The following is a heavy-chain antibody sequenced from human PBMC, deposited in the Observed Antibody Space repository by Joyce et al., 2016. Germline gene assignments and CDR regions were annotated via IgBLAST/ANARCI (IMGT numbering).Heavy chain of an antibody. CDR1: GFTFSTYG. CDR2: MSGDSGAI. V-gene: IGHV3-48*01. Sequence: EVQLVESGGGLVQPGGSLRLSCAASGFTFSTYGMSWVRQAPGEGLEWVSYMSGDSGAIYYAGSVKGRFTISRDNAETSLHLQMNSLRSEDTAVYFCAGGTGYDFDYWGQGTLVIVSS. D-gene: IGHD5-12*01. CDR3: AGGTGYDFDY. J-gene: IGHJ4*02.